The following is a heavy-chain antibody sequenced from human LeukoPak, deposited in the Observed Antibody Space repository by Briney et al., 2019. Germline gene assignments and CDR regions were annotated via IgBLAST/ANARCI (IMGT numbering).Heavy chain of an antibody. CDR2: ISAYNGNT. D-gene: IGHD3-22*01. CDR3: ARDRPYYYDSSGYYLLDAFDI. Sequence: ASVKVSCKASRYTFPSYGISWVRQAPGQGREWIGWISAYNGNTNYAQKLQGRVTMTTDTSTSTAYMELRSLRSDDTAVYYCARDRPYYYDSSGYYLLDAFDIWGQGTMVTVSS. J-gene: IGHJ3*02. CDR1: RYTFPSYG. V-gene: IGHV1-18*01.